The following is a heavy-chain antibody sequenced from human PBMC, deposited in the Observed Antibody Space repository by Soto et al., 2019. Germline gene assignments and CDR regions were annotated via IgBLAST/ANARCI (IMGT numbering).Heavy chain of an antibody. CDR1: GGTFSSYT. J-gene: IGHJ6*03. D-gene: IGHD6-13*01. CDR2: IIPILGIA. CDR3: AGDRDSSTHYYYYYYLDV. Sequence: QVQLVQSGAEVKKPGSSVKVSCKASGGTFSSYTISWVRQAPGQGLEWMGRIIPILGIANYAQKFQGRVTITANKSTSTAYMELSSMRSEDTAVYYCAGDRDSSTHYYYYYYLDVWGKGTTVTVSS. V-gene: IGHV1-69*08.